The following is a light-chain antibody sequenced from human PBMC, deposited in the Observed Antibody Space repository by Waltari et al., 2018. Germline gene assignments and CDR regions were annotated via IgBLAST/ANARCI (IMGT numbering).Light chain of an antibody. Sequence: QSALTQPASVSGSPGQSITISCTGTSSDVGSYNLVSWYHQHPGKAPKLMIYEGSKRPSGVSNRFSGSKSGNTASLTISGLQAEDEADYYCCSYAGSSLVFGGGTKLTVL. CDR1: SSDVGSYNL. V-gene: IGLV2-23*01. CDR3: CSYAGSSLV. J-gene: IGLJ3*02. CDR2: EGS.